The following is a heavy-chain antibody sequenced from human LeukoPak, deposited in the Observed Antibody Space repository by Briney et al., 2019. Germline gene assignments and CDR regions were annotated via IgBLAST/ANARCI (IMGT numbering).Heavy chain of an antibody. CDR3: AKAQVDTAMALFYIDY. D-gene: IGHD5-18*01. Sequence: GGSLRLSCAASGFTFSSYGMHWVRQAPGKGLEWVAFKRYDGSNKYYADSVKGRVTISRDNSKNTLYLQMNSRRVEDTAVYYCAKAQVDTAMALFYIDYWGQGTLVTVSS. V-gene: IGHV3-30*02. CDR1: GFTFSSYG. CDR2: KRYDGSNK. J-gene: IGHJ4*02.